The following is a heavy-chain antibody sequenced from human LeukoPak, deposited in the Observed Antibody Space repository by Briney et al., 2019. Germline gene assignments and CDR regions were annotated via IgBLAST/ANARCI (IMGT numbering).Heavy chain of an antibody. CDR3: AGDILTGYYNEGRY. Sequence: GESLGISCKGSGYSFTSYWISWVRQLPGKGLEWMGRFDPSDSYTNYSPSFQGHVTISADKSIRTAYLQWSSLKASDTAMYYCAGDILTGYYNEGRYWGQGTLVTVSS. CDR2: FDPSDSYT. D-gene: IGHD3-9*01. J-gene: IGHJ4*02. CDR1: GYSFTSYW. V-gene: IGHV5-10-1*01.